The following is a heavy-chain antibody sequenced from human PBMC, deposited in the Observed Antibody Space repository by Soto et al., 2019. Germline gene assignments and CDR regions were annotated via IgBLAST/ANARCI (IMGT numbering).Heavy chain of an antibody. V-gene: IGHV3-33*01. D-gene: IGHD6-13*01. CDR2: IWYDGSNK. CDR1: GFTFSSYG. Sequence: QVQLVESGGGVVQPGRSLRLSCAASGFTFSSYGMHWVRQAPGKGLEWVAVIWYDGSNKYYADSVKGRFTISRDNSKNTLDLQRNSRRAEDTAVYYCARDHSSSWYYYYGMDVWGQGTTVTVSS. CDR3: ARDHSSSWYYYYGMDV. J-gene: IGHJ6*02.